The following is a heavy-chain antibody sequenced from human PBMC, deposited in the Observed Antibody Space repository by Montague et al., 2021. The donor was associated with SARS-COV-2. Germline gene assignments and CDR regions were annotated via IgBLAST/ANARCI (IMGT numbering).Heavy chain of an antibody. Sequence: SETLSLTCTVSGASILSSSCDGGWFRHHPGKWLECSVFKYYSGSTYYNPTLKSRVTISVDTSKNQFSLKLSSVTAADTAVYYCARVRYYGSGTSLGMDVWGQGTTVTVSS. CDR3: ARVRYYGSGTSLGMDV. CDR2: KYYSGST. D-gene: IGHD3-10*01. J-gene: IGHJ6*02. CDR1: GASILSSSCD. V-gene: IGHV4-39*01.